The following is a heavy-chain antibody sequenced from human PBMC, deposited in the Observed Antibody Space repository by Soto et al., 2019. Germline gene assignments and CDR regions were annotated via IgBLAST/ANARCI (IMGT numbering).Heavy chain of an antibody. J-gene: IGHJ4*02. CDR1: GFTFSNHV. CDR3: ARDPGGHYCTSTSCLYFFDH. CDR2: ISDSGST. Sequence: EVQLLESGGALVQPGGSLRLSCAASGFTFSNHVMNWVRQAPGKGLEWVSTISDSGSTYYADSVKGRFTISRDNSKNTLYLQMNILRAEDTAVYYCARDPGGHYCTSTSCLYFFDHWGQGNLVIGSS. V-gene: IGHV3-23*01. D-gene: IGHD2-2*01.